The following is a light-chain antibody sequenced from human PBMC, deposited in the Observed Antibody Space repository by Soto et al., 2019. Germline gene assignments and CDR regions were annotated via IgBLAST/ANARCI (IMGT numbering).Light chain of an antibody. V-gene: IGKV3-11*01. J-gene: IGKJ4*01. CDR2: RTS. CDR3: QQFSSYPLT. CDR1: QSVSSY. Sequence: EILLTQSPATLSLSPGERATLSCRASQSVSSYLAWYQQKPGQAPRLLIYRTSNRATGIPDRFSGSGSGTDFTLTISRLEPEDFAVYYCQQFSSYPLTFGGGTKVDIK.